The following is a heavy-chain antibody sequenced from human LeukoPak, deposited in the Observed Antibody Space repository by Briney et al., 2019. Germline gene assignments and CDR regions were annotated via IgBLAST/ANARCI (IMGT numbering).Heavy chain of an antibody. J-gene: IGHJ6*02. Sequence: GGSLRLSCAASGFTFSDSWMSWVRQAPGKGLEWVANMNQDGSEKDCVDSVKGRFTISRDNARNSLYLQMGSLRAEDTAVYYCATYTHWVAGDVWGQGTTVTVSS. CDR1: GFTFSDSW. D-gene: IGHD3-16*01. CDR3: ATYTHWVAGDV. CDR2: MNQDGSEK. V-gene: IGHV3-7*01.